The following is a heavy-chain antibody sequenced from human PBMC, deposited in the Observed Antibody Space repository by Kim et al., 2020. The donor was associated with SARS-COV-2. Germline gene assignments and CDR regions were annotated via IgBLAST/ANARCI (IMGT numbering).Heavy chain of an antibody. Sequence: SETLSLTCTVSGGSISSYYWSWIRQPPGKGLEWIGYIYYSGSTNYNPSLKSRVTISVDTSKNQFSLKLSSVTAADTAVYYCAIHYYGSGRYYNHFYFWG. J-gene: IGHJ2*01. CDR1: GGSISSYY. CDR3: AIHYYGSGRYYNHFYF. D-gene: IGHD3-10*01. V-gene: IGHV4-59*08. CDR2: IYYSGST.